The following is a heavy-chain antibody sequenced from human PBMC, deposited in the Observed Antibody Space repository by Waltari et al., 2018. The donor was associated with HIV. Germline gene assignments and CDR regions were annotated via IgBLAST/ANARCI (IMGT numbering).Heavy chain of an antibody. CDR2: ISGSGGST. Sequence: EVQLLESGGGLVQPGGSLRLSCAASGFTFSSYAMSWVHQAPGKGLEWVSAISGSGGSTYDADSVKGRFTISRDNSKNTLYLQMNSLRAEDTAVYYCAKDRGPHYGDYLDYWGQGTLVTVSS. J-gene: IGHJ4*02. V-gene: IGHV3-23*01. CDR1: GFTFSSYA. CDR3: AKDRGPHYGDYLDY. D-gene: IGHD4-17*01.